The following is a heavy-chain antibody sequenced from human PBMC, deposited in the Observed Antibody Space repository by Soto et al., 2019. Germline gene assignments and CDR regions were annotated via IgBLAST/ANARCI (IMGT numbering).Heavy chain of an antibody. CDR3: AKADYYDRSGHGAC. J-gene: IGHJ4*02. D-gene: IGHD3-22*01. CDR2: IGGTGART. CDR1: GFTFSSYA. Sequence: ESLKISCAASGFTFSSYAMSWVRQAPGKGLEWVSAIGGTGARTYYADSVKGRFTISRDNSKNTLYLQMNSLRAEDTAVYYCAKADYYDRSGHGACWGQGTLVTVSS. V-gene: IGHV3-23*01.